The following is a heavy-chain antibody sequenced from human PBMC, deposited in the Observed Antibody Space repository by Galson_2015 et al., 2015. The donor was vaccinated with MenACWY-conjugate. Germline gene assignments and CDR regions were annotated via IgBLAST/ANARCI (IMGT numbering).Heavy chain of an antibody. J-gene: IGHJ4*02. CDR1: GFTFSSHV. Sequence: SLRLSCAASGFTFSSHVMSWVRQAPGKGLDWVSTISGNGLATYYADSVKGRFTISRDNSKDTLYLQMNSLRAEDTAVYYCARYLAPGTCNGGSCYSPLGYWAQGTLVTVSS. D-gene: IGHD2-15*01. CDR2: ISGNGLAT. CDR3: ARYLAPGTCNGGSCYSPLGY. V-gene: IGHV3-23*01.